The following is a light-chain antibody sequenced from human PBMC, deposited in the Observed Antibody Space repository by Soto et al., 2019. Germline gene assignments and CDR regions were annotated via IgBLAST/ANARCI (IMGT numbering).Light chain of an antibody. V-gene: IGKV1-5*01. CDR3: QQYDTYSYT. J-gene: IGKJ2*01. CDR1: QSISSW. Sequence: DIQMTQSPSALSASVGDRVTITCRASQSISSWLAWYQQKPGKAPKLLIYDASRLESRVPSRVSGSGSGTEFPLTISGRRPDDFATYYCQQYDTYSYTFGQGTKLEIK. CDR2: DAS.